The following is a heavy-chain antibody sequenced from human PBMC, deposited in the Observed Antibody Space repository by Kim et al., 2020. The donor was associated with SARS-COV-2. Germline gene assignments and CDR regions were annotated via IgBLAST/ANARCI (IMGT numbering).Heavy chain of an antibody. Sequence: GGSLRLSCAASGFTFSSYDMHWVRQATGKGLEWVSAIGTAGDTYYPGSVKGRFTISRENAKNSLYLQMNSLRAGDTAVYYCARAPVIDCGGDCYSLDYWGQGTLVTVSS. CDR2: IGTAGDT. V-gene: IGHV3-13*04. CDR3: ARAPVIDCGGDCYSLDY. J-gene: IGHJ4*02. D-gene: IGHD2-21*02. CDR1: GFTFSSYD.